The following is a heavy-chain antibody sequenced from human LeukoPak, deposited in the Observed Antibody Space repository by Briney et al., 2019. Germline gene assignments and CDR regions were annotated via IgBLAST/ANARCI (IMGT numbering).Heavy chain of an antibody. J-gene: IGHJ4*02. CDR2: ISYDGSNK. V-gene: IGHV3-30-3*01. Sequence: GRPLRLSCAASGFTFSSYAMHWVRQAPGKGLEWVAVISYDGSNKYYADSVKGRFTISRDNSKNTLYLQMNSLRAEDTAVYYCAREREDWGQGTLVTVSS. CDR3: ARERED. CDR1: GFTFSSYA.